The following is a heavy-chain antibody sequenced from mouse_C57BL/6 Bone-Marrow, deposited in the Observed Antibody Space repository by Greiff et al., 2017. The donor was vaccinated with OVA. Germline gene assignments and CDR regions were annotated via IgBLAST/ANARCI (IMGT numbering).Heavy chain of an antibody. V-gene: IGHV1-80*01. Sequence: QVQLKPSGAELVKPGASVKISCQASGYAFSSYWMNWVKQRPGTGLAWIGQIYPGDGDTNYNGKFKGKATLTADNSSSTAYMQRSSLTSEDSAVYFCARRNFQAWFAYWGQGTLVTVSA. CDR2: IYPGDGDT. J-gene: IGHJ3*01. CDR3: ARRNFQAWFAY. CDR1: GYAFSSYW.